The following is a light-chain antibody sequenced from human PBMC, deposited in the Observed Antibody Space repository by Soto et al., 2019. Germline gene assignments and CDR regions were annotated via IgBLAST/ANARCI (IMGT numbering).Light chain of an antibody. CDR1: SSDVGSYNL. Sequence: QSALTQPASVSGSPGQSITISCTGTSSDVGSYNLVSWYQQHPGKAPKLMIYEGSKRPSGVSNRFSGSKSGNTASLTISGLQDEDEADYYCCSDAGSSTYVVFGGGTKLTV. J-gene: IGLJ2*01. V-gene: IGLV2-23*01. CDR2: EGS. CDR3: CSDAGSSTYVV.